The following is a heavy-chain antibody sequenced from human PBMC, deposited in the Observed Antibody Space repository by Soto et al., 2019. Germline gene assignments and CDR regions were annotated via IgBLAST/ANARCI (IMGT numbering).Heavy chain of an antibody. V-gene: IGHV3-9*01. CDR1: GFTFDDYA. Sequence: EVQLVESGGGLVQPGRSLRLSCAASGFTFDDYAMHWVRQAPGKGLEWVSGISWNSGSIGYADSVKGRFTISRDNAKNSLYLQMNILRAEDTALYYCAKDILSRGTTFDYWGQGTLVTVSS. CDR2: ISWNSGSI. D-gene: IGHD3-16*01. J-gene: IGHJ4*02. CDR3: AKDILSRGTTFDY.